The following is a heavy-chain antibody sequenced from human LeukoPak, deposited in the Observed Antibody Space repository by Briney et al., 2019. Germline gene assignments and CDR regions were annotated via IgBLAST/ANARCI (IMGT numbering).Heavy chain of an antibody. CDR1: GFTFSTYT. J-gene: IGHJ4*02. Sequence: GGSLRLSCAASGFTFSTYTMHWVRQAPGKGLEWVSSISSSSSYIYYADSVKGRFTISRDNARNSLYLQMNSLRAEDTAVYYCAREGDFDYWGQGTLVTASS. V-gene: IGHV3-21*01. CDR3: AREGDFDY. CDR2: ISSSSSYI.